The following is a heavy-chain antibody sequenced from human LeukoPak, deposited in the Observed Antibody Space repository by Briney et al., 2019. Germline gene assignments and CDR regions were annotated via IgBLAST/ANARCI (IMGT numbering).Heavy chain of an antibody. Sequence: GGSLRLSCAASGSTFSDYYMSWIRQAPGKGLEWVSYISSSGSTIYYADSVKGRFTISRDNAKNSLYLQMNSLRAEDTAVYYCARVGYCSGGSCYSWDYYGMDVWGQGTTVTVSS. CDR2: ISSSGSTI. J-gene: IGHJ6*02. CDR3: ARVGYCSGGSCYSWDYYGMDV. CDR1: GSTFSDYY. V-gene: IGHV3-11*01. D-gene: IGHD2-15*01.